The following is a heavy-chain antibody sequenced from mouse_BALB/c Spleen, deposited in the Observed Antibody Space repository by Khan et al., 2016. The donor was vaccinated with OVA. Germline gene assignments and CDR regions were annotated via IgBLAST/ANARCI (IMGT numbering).Heavy chain of an antibody. CDR2: IWSAGST. Sequence: QMQLQQSGPGLVQPSQSLSITCTVSGFSLTNYSVHWVRQSPGKGLEWLGVIWSAGSTDYNAAFISRLTIRKDNSRSQVFFKMNSLQPNDTAIYYCARRGYDYGRGALFAYWGQGTLVTVSA. V-gene: IGHV2-2*02. J-gene: IGHJ3*01. D-gene: IGHD2-4*01. CDR1: GFSLTNYS. CDR3: ARRGYDYGRGALFAY.